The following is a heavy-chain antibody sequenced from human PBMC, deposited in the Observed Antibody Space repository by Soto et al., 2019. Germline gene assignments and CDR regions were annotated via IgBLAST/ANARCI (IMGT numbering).Heavy chain of an antibody. CDR2: ISSSSSTI. CDR1: GCNIGSYS. Sequence: VVPMRLWWTASGCNIGSYSMNWVRKNPGKGLEWVSYISSSSSTIYYADSVKGRFTISRDNAKNSLYLQMNSLRAEDTAVYYCAKDQGSSWYEIDYWGQGTLVTVSP. D-gene: IGHD6-13*01. CDR3: AKDQGSSWYEIDY. V-gene: IGHV3-48*01. J-gene: IGHJ4*02.